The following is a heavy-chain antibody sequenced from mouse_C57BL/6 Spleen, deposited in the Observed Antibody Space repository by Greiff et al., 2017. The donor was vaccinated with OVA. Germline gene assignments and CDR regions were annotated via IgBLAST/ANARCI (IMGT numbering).Heavy chain of an antibody. V-gene: IGHV1-59*01. CDR3: ARGLRHSSGYDY. CDR1: GYTFTSYW. D-gene: IGHD3-2*02. Sequence: VQLQQPGAELVRPGTSVKLSCKASGYTFTSYWMHWVKQRPGRGLEWIGVIDPSDSYTNYNQKFKGKATLTVDTSSSTAYMQLSSLTSEDSAVYYCARGLRHSSGYDYWGQGTTLTVSS. CDR2: IDPSDSYT. J-gene: IGHJ2*01.